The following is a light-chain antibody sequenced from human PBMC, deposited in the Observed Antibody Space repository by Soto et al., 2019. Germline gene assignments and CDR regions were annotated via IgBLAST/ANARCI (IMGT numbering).Light chain of an antibody. V-gene: IGKV1-5*01. Sequence: DIQMTQYPSTLSASVGERVTISCRASQSVNNWLAWYQRKPGKAPKLLIHDASTLESGIASRFSGSGSGTEFTLTISSLQPDDFATYYCQQYNSYWTFGQGTKVEIK. CDR3: QQYNSYWT. CDR1: QSVNNW. CDR2: DAS. J-gene: IGKJ1*01.